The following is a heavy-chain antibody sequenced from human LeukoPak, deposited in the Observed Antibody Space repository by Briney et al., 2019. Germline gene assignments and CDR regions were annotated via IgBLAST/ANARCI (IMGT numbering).Heavy chain of an antibody. CDR1: GFTFSSYW. D-gene: IGHD3-10*01. Sequence: GGSLRLSCAASGFTFSSYWMSWVRQAPGKGLEWVANIKQDGSEKYYVDSVKGRFTISRDNAKNTLYLQMNRLTVEDTAVYYCGRGMRDYYGLDYWGQGFLVTVSS. J-gene: IGHJ4*02. CDR2: IKQDGSEK. CDR3: GRGMRDYYGLDY. V-gene: IGHV3-7*01.